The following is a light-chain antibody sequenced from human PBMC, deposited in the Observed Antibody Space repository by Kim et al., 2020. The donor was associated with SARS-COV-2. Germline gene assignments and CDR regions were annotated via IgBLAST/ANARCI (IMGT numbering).Light chain of an antibody. CDR1: KLGNKF. Sequence: VSPGQTARITCSGEKLGNKFAYWYQQKPGQSPVLVIYQDNRRPSGIPERFSGSNSGNTATLTISGTQALDEGDYYCQAWDRSTGVFGPGTKVTVL. V-gene: IGLV3-1*01. CDR3: QAWDRSTGV. J-gene: IGLJ1*01. CDR2: QDN.